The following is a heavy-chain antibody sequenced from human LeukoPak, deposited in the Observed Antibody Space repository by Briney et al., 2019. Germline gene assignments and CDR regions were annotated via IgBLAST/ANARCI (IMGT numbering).Heavy chain of an antibody. J-gene: IGHJ6*03. Sequence: PSETLSLTCTVSGYSISSGYYWGWIRQPPGKGLEWIGTIYRSGSTYSNPSLRGRVTISVDTSKNQFSLKLSSVTAADPAVYYCARTGAGYYYYFMDVWGKGTTVTVSS. V-gene: IGHV4-38-2*02. CDR2: IYRSGST. D-gene: IGHD1-26*01. CDR3: ARTGAGYYYYFMDV. CDR1: GYSISSGYY.